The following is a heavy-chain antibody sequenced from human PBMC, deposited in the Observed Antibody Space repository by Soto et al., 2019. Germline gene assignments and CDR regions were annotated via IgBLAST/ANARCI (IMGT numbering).Heavy chain of an antibody. CDR3: AHSRPIYDSRGYPCDS. CDR2: IYWNDDK. V-gene: IGHV2-5*01. CDR1: GFSLTTSGIY. Sequence: SVPTLVNPTQTLALTCSFSGFSLTTSGIYVGRIRQPPGKALEWLELIYWNDDKRYSPSLKNRLTITKDTSKNQVVLRVTNMDPVDTATYYCAHSRPIYDSRGYPCDSWGQGTLVTVS. J-gene: IGHJ4*02. D-gene: IGHD3-22*01.